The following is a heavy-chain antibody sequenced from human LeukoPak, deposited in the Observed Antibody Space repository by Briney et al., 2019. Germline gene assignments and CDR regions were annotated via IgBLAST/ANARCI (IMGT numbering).Heavy chain of an antibody. Sequence: ASVTVSCKASGGTFSSYAISWVRQAPGQGLEWMGGIIPIFGTANYAQKFQGRVTITADESTSTAYMELSSLRSEDTAVYYCATDRGDYSSGWSPFDYWGQGILVTVSS. CDR3: ATDRGDYSSGWSPFDY. V-gene: IGHV1-69*13. CDR1: GGTFSSYA. D-gene: IGHD6-19*01. J-gene: IGHJ4*02. CDR2: IIPIFGTA.